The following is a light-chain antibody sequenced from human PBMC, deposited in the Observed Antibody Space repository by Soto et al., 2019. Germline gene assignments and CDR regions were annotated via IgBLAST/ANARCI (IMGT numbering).Light chain of an antibody. CDR1: QSVSSN. J-gene: IGKJ1*01. CDR3: QQYNNWPET. CDR2: GAS. Sequence: ELVMTQSPATLSVPPGERATLSCRASQSVSSNLAWYQQKPGQAPRLLIYGASTRATGIPARFSGSGSGTEFTLTISSLQSEDFAVYYCQQYNNWPETFGQGTKVDIK. V-gene: IGKV3-15*01.